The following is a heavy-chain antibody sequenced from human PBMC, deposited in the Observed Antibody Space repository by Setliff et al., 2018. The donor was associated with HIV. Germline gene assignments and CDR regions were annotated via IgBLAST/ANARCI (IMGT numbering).Heavy chain of an antibody. V-gene: IGHV3-48*01. CDR2: ISASSANI. CDR3: ASDPSYGSSLYYYMDA. CDR1: GFTFSTYA. J-gene: IGHJ6*03. D-gene: IGHD6-13*01. Sequence: GESLKISCAASGFTFSTYAMNWVRQTPGKGLEWVSYISASSANIHYADSVRGRFTISRDNAKNSLYLQMNSLRGGDTAVYYCASDPSYGSSLYYYMDAWGKGTTVTVSS.